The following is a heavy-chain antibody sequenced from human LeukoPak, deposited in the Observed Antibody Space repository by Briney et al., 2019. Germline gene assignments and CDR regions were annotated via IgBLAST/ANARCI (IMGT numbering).Heavy chain of an antibody. D-gene: IGHD4-17*01. CDR2: ISGSGGST. CDR1: GFTVSSNY. CDR3: ARGGRTTWHGMDV. Sequence: GSLRLSCAASGFTVSSNYMSWVRQAPGKALEWVSAISGSGGSTYYADSVKGRFTISRDNSKNTLYLQMNSLRAEDTAVYYCARGGRTTWHGMDVWGQGTTVTVSS. J-gene: IGHJ6*02. V-gene: IGHV3-23*01.